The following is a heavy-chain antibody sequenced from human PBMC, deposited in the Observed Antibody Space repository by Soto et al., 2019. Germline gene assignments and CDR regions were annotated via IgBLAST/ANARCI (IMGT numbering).Heavy chain of an antibody. CDR3: AKEMATITWDY. CDR2: IIPILGIA. CDR1: GGTFSSYT. D-gene: IGHD5-12*01. J-gene: IGHJ4*02. Sequence: QVQLVQSGAEVKKPGSSVKVSCKASGGTFSSYTISWVRQAPGQGLEWMGRIIPILGIANYAQKFQGRVTITADKPTSTAYLELSSLRAEDTAVYYGAKEMATITWDYWGQGPLVTVSS. V-gene: IGHV1-69*02.